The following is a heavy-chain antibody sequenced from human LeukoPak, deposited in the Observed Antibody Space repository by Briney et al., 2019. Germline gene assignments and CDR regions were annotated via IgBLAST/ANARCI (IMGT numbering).Heavy chain of an antibody. V-gene: IGHV4-34*01. D-gene: IGHD6-19*01. CDR3: ARDREAVAGTSSWFDP. J-gene: IGHJ5*02. CDR2: INHSGST. CDR1: GGSFSGYY. Sequence: SETLSLTCAVYGGSFSGYYWSWIRQPPGKGLEWIGEINHSGSTNYNPSLKSRVTISVDTSKNQFSLKLSSVTAADTAVYYCARDREAVAGTSSWFDPWGQGTLVTVSS.